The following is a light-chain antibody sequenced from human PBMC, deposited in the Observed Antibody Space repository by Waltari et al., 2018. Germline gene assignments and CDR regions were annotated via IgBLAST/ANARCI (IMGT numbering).Light chain of an antibody. CDR2: SNN. V-gene: IGLV1-44*01. Sequence: QSVLTQPPSASGTPGPRVTISCSGSSSNIGSNTVNWYQQLPGTAPKLLIYSNNQRPSGVPDRFSGSKSGTSASLDISGLQSEDEADYYCAAWDDSLNGRGVFGTGTKVTVL. CDR3: AAWDDSLNGRGV. CDR1: SSNIGSNT. J-gene: IGLJ1*01.